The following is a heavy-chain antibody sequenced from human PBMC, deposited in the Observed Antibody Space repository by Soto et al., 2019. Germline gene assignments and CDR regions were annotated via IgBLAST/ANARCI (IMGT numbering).Heavy chain of an antibody. J-gene: IGHJ2*01. V-gene: IGHV3-23*01. D-gene: IGHD1-1*01. CDR1: GFTFSDCA. CDR3: AKGQPNWKQRQLSDL. CDR2: ISVSGSST. Sequence: EVQLLESGGGLVQPGGSLRLSCAASGFTFSDCAVNWVRQAPGKGLEWVSGISVSGSSTYYADSVKGRFTISRDNSKNTMYLQMNSLSGEDTAVYYGAKGQPNWKQRQLSDLWGRGTLVTVSS.